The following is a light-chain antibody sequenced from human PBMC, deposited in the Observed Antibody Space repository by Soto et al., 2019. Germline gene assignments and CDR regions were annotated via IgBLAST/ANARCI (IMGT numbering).Light chain of an antibody. V-gene: IGKV3-15*01. J-gene: IGKJ4*01. CDR3: QQYIRWPLT. CDR2: GAS. CDR1: QSFSSN. Sequence: EIVMTQSPATLSVSPGERATLSCRASQSFSSNLAWYQQKPGQAPSLLIYGASTRATGTPARFSGSGSGTEFTLTISSLQSEDLAVYYCQQYIRWPLTFGGGTKVDIK.